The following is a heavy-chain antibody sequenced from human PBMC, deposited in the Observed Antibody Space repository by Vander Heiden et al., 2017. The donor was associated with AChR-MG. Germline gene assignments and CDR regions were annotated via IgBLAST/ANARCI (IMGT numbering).Heavy chain of an antibody. CDR2: IIPIFGTA. CDR1: GGTFSSSA. D-gene: IGHD3-22*01. V-gene: IGHV1-69*01. CDR3: ARDHYYDSRYRIDY. J-gene: IGHJ4*02. Sequence: QVQLVQSGAEVKKPGSSVKVSCKASGGTFSSSAISWVRQAPGQGLGWMGGIIPIFGTANYAQKFQGRVTITADESTSTAYMELSSLRSEDTAVYYCARDHYYDSRYRIDYWGQGTLVTVSS.